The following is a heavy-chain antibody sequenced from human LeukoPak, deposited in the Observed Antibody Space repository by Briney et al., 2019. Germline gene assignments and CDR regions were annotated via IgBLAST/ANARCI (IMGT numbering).Heavy chain of an antibody. CDR3: ARVPSDYGDYRRYFDY. V-gene: IGHV1-18*01. CDR1: GYTFTSYG. CDR2: ISAYNGNT. Sequence: ASVKVSCKASGYTFTSYGISWVRQAPGQGLEWMGWISAYNGNTNYAQKLQGRVTMTTDTSTSTAYTELRSLRSDDTAVYYCARVPSDYGDYRRYFDYWGQGTLVTVSS. J-gene: IGHJ4*02. D-gene: IGHD4-17*01.